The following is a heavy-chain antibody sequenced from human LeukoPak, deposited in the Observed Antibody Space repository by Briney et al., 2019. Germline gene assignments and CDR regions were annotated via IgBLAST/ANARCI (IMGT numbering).Heavy chain of an antibody. D-gene: IGHD3-10*01. CDR3: AKDLWFGEVGAFDI. J-gene: IGHJ3*02. Sequence: PGGSLRLSCAASEFPFSGYTMHWVRQAPGKGLEWVSGISWNSGSIGYADSVKGRFTISRDNAKNSLYLQMNSLRAEDTALYYCAKDLWFGEVGAFDIWGQGTMVTVSS. V-gene: IGHV3-9*01. CDR1: EFPFSGYT. CDR2: ISWNSGSI.